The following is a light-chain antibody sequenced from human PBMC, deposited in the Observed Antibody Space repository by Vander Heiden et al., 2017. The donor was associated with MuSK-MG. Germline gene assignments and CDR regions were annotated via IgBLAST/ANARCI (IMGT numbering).Light chain of an antibody. Sequence: QSVLTQPPSASGAPGQRVPISCSGCSSNMGSNTVICYQRLPGTAPKLLIYSNTQRPSGVPDRFSGSKSGTSASLAISGLQSEDEADYYWAAWDDSLNGWVFGGGTKLTVL. V-gene: IGLV1-44*01. CDR2: SNT. CDR1: SSNMGSNT. J-gene: IGLJ3*02. CDR3: AAWDDSLNGWV.